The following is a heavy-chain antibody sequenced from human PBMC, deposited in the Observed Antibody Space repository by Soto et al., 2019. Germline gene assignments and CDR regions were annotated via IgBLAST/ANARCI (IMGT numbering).Heavy chain of an antibody. Sequence: PGGSLRLSCAASGFTFSIYAMSWVRQAPGKGLEWVSAISGSGGSTYYADSVKGRFTISRDNSKNTLYLQMNSLRAEDTAVYYCAKELLRFAMEGTVDYWGQGTLVTVYS. CDR2: ISGSGGST. CDR3: AKELLRFAMEGTVDY. D-gene: IGHD3-10*01. CDR1: GFTFSIYA. J-gene: IGHJ4*02. V-gene: IGHV3-23*01.